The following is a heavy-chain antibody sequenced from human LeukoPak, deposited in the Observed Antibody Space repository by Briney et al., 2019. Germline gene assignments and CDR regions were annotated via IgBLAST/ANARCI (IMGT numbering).Heavy chain of an antibody. CDR2: ISGSGGST. V-gene: IGHV3-23*01. D-gene: IGHD4-17*01. Sequence: GGSLRLSWAASGFTFSSYAMSWVRQAPGKGLGWVPAISGSGGSTYYADSVKGRFTISRDNSKNTLYLQMNSLRAEDTAVYYCAKGRKRTTVTTFDYWGQGTLVTVSS. CDR1: GFTFSSYA. J-gene: IGHJ4*02. CDR3: AKGRKRTTVTTFDY.